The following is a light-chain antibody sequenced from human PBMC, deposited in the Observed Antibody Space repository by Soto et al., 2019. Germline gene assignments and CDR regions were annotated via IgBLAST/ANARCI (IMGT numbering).Light chain of an antibody. CDR2: KAS. CDR1: QSISRW. CDR3: QQRSNWLIT. Sequence: DIPMTQSPSTLSASVGDRVIIICWASQSISRWLAWYQQKPGKAPTLLMYKASSLENGVPSRFSGSGSGTDFTLTISSLEPEDFAVYYCQQRSNWLITFGQGTHWRL. J-gene: IGKJ5*01. V-gene: IGKV1-5*03.